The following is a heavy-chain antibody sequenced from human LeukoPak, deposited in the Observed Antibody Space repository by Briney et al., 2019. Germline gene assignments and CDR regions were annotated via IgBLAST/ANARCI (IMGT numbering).Heavy chain of an antibody. V-gene: IGHV3-9*01. J-gene: IGHJ4*02. CDR2: ISWNSGSI. CDR3: AKDKGTARGELSAFDY. Sequence: TGRSLRLSCAASGFIFDDHGMHWVRQAPGKGLEWVSGISWNSGSIGYADSVKGRFTISRDNAKNSLYLQMNSLRAEDTALYYCAKDKGTARGELSAFDYWGQGTLVTVSS. D-gene: IGHD3-16*02. CDR1: GFIFDDHG.